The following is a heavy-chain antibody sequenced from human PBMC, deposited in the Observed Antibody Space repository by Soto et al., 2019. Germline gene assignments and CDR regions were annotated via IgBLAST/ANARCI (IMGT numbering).Heavy chain of an antibody. CDR1: GFTFSSYA. CDR2: ISGSGGST. CDR3: AKRGSTMVRGVIMHFDY. D-gene: IGHD3-10*01. Sequence: GGSLRLSCAASGFTFSSYAMSWVRQAPGKGLEWVSAISGSGGSTYYADSVKGRFTISRDNSKNTLYLQMNSLRAEDTAVYYCAKRGSTMVRGVIMHFDYWGQGTLVTVSS. V-gene: IGHV3-23*01. J-gene: IGHJ4*02.